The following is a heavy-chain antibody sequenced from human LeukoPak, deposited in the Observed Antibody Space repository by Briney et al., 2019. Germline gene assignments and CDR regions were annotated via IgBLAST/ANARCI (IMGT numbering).Heavy chain of an antibody. CDR1: GGSISSYY. Sequence: SETLSLTCIVSGGSISSYYWSWIRQPAGKGLEWIGRIYTSGNTNYNPSLKSRVTMSVDTSKNQFSLRLSSVTAADTAVYYCAREDSSAFDAFDVWGQGTMVTVSS. V-gene: IGHV4-4*07. D-gene: IGHD3-22*01. CDR3: AREDSSAFDAFDV. J-gene: IGHJ3*01. CDR2: IYTSGNT.